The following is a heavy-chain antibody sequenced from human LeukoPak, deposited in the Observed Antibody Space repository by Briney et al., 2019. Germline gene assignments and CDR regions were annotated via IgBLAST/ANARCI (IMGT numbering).Heavy chain of an antibody. Sequence: TSETQSLTCAVYGGSFSGYYWSGIRQPPGKGLEWIGEINHSGSTNYNPSLKSRVTISVDTSKNQFSLKLSSVTAADTAVYYCASFRFLEWSYYYYGMDVWGQGTTVTVSS. D-gene: IGHD3-3*01. J-gene: IGHJ6*02. CDR2: INHSGST. V-gene: IGHV4-34*01. CDR1: GGSFSGYY. CDR3: ASFRFLEWSYYYYGMDV.